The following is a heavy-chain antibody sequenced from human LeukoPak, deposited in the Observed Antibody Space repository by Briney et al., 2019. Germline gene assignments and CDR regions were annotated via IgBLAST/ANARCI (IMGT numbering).Heavy chain of an antibody. CDR1: GGSISSSNW. CDR2: IYHSGST. V-gene: IGHV4-4*02. Sequence: SETLSLTCAVSGGSISSSNWWSWVRQPPGKGLEWIGEIYHSGSTNYNPSLKSRVTIPVDKSKNQFSLKLSSVTAADTAVYYCARVSSNPYYYGMDVWGQGTTVTVSS. J-gene: IGHJ6*02. D-gene: IGHD2-2*01. CDR3: ARVSSNPYYYGMDV.